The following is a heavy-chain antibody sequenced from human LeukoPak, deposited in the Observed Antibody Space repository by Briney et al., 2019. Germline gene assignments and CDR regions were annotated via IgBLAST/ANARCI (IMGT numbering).Heavy chain of an antibody. CDR1: GASITSRF. CDR3: ASDFTQGGGLLED. V-gene: IGHV4-59*11. Sequence: PSETLSLTCTVSGASITSRFWTWVRQPPGRGLEWIGYVSSTTSPTYNPSLESRVTMSLDTSKSQFSLRLASMTAADTAIYYCASDFTQGGGLLEDWGPGTLVVVSS. CDR2: VSSTTSP. D-gene: IGHD3-3*01. J-gene: IGHJ4*02.